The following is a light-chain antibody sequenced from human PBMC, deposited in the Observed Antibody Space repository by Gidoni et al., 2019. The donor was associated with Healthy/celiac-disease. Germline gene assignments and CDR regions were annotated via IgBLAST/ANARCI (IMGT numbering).Light chain of an antibody. CDR2: AAS. CDR1: QSISSY. J-gene: IGKJ3*01. V-gene: IGKV1-39*01. Sequence: DIQMTQSPSSLSASVGDRVTITCRASQSISSYLNWYQQKPGKAPKPLIYAASSLQTGVPSRFSGSGSGTDFTLTISSLQPEDFATYYCQQSYGTPPFTFGPGTKVDIK. CDR3: QQSYGTPPFT.